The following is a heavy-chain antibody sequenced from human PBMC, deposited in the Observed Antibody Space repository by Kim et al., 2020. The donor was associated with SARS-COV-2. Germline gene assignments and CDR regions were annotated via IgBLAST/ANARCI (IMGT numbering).Heavy chain of an antibody. J-gene: IGHJ6*03. Sequence: ASVKVSCKASGYTFTGYYMHWVRQAPGQGLEWMGWINPNSGGTNYAQKFQGRVTMTRDTSISTAYMELSRLRSDDTAVNYCARDRGESYYYYYMDVWGKGTTVTVSS. CDR1: GYTFTGYY. D-gene: IGHD3-10*01. V-gene: IGHV1-2*02. CDR2: INPNSGGT. CDR3: ARDRGESYYYYYMDV.